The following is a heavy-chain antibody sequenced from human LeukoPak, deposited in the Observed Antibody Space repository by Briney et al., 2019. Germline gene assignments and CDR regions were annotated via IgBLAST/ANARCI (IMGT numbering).Heavy chain of an antibody. CDR3: VRDYDISGPQKNFFDY. CDR1: GGTFSSYA. J-gene: IGHJ4*02. Sequence: VKVFCKASGGTFSSYAISWVRQAPGQGLEWMGGIIPIFGTANYAQKFQGRVTITADKSTGTAYMELSSLRSEDTAVYYCVRDYDISGPQKNFFDYWGQGTLVTVSS. D-gene: IGHD3-22*01. V-gene: IGHV1-69*13. CDR2: IIPIFGTA.